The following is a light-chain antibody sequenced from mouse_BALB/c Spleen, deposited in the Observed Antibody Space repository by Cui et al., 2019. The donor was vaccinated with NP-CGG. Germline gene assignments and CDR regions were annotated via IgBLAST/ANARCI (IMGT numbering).Light chain of an antibody. J-gene: IGLJ1*01. CDR1: TGAVTTSNY. Sequence: QAVVTQESAPTTSPGETVTLTCRSSTGAVTTSNYANWVQEKPDHLFTGLIGGTNNRAPGVPARFSGFLIGDKAALTITGAQTEDEAIYFCALWYSNHWVFGGGTKLTVL. V-gene: IGLV1*01. CDR2: GTN. CDR3: ALWYSNHWV.